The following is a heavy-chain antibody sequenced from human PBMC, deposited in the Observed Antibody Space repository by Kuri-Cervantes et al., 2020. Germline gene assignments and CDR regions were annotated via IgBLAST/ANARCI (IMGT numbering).Heavy chain of an antibody. Sequence: LRLSCTVSGGSISSSSYYWGWIRQPPGKGLEWIGRIYTSGSTNYNPSLKSRVTMSVDTSKNQLSLKLSSVTAADTAVYYCARDYYYDSSGYYYGSPFDYWGQGTLVTVSS. D-gene: IGHD3-22*01. CDR1: GGSISSSSYY. V-gene: IGHV4-61*02. CDR2: IYTSGST. CDR3: ARDYYYDSSGYYYGSPFDY. J-gene: IGHJ4*02.